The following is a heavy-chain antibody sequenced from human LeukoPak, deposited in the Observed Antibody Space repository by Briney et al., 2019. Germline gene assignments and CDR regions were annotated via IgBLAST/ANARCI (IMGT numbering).Heavy chain of an antibody. D-gene: IGHD3-22*01. CDR2: ISTNGGST. CDR3: SVIHRYYDGSGYWVQ. Sequence: PGGSLRLSCEASGFTFSSYAMSWVRQAPGKGLEWVSGISTNGGSTSYADSVKGRFTISRDNPRNMLYMEMNSLRAEDTAVYYCSVIHRYYDGSGYWVQWGQGTLVTVSS. CDR1: GFTFSSYA. J-gene: IGHJ4*02. V-gene: IGHV3-23*01.